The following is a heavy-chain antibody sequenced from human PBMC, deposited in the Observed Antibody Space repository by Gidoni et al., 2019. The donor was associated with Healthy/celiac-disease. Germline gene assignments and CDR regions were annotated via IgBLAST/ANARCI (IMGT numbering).Heavy chain of an antibody. CDR2: INHSGST. J-gene: IGHJ4*02. V-gene: IGHV4-34*01. CDR3: ARGRVSYYDSSGYFDY. CDR1: GGSFRCYY. D-gene: IGHD3-22*01. Sequence: QVQLQQWGAGLLKPSETLSLPCAVYGGSFRCYYWSWIRQPPGKGLEWIGEINHSGSTNYNPSLKSRVTISVDTSKNQFSRKLSSVTAADTAVYYCARGRVSYYDSSGYFDYWGQGTLVTVSS.